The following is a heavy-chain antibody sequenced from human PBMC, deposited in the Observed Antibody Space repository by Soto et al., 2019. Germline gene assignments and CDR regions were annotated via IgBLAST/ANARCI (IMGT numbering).Heavy chain of an antibody. CDR2: TYYRSRWYN. V-gene: IGHV6-1*01. CDR3: ARHIIRKSGADY. CDR1: GDSVSSNIAA. Sequence: PSQTLSLTCAISGDSVSSNIAAWNWIRQSPSRGLEWLGRTYYRSRWYNEYAVSVKSRITINPDTSKDQFSLKLSSVTAADTAVYYCARHIIRKSGADYWGQGTLVTVSS. D-gene: IGHD3-3*01. J-gene: IGHJ4*02.